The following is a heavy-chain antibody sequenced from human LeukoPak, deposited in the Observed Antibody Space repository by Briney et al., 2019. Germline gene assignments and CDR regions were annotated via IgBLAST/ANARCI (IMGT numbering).Heavy chain of an antibody. J-gene: IGHJ4*02. CDR2: ISSSSSYI. Sequence: PGGSLRLSCAASGFTFSSYSMNWVRQAPGKGPEWVSSISSSSSYIYYADSVKGRFTISRDNAKNSLYLQMNSLRAEDTAVYYCAREDHLGGSHDYWGQGTLVTVSS. D-gene: IGHD1-26*01. V-gene: IGHV3-21*01. CDR3: AREDHLGGSHDY. CDR1: GFTFSSYS.